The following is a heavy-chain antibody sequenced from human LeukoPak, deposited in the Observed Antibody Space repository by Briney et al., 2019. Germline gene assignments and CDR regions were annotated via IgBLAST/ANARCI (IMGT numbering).Heavy chain of an antibody. CDR3: ARGRRGYSGYDLDGTYYFDY. CDR1: GYTFTSYD. Sequence: ASVKVSCKASGYTFTSYDINWVRQATGQGLEWMGWMNPNSGNTGYAQKFQGRVTMTRNTSISTAYMELSSLRSEDTAVYYCARGRRGYSGYDLDGTYYFDYWGQGTLVTVSS. CDR2: MNPNSGNT. D-gene: IGHD5-12*01. V-gene: IGHV1-8*01. J-gene: IGHJ4*02.